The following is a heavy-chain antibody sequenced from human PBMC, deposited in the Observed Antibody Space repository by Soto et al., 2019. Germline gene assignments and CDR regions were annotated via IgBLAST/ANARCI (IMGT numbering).Heavy chain of an antibody. V-gene: IGHV3-48*02. CDR1: GFTFSSYS. D-gene: IGHD2-2*01. CDR2: ISSSSSTI. J-gene: IGHJ5*02. CDR3: ARDPSTQAPNWFDP. Sequence: GGSLRLSCAASGFTFSSYSMNWVRQAPGKGLEWVSYISSSSSTIYYADSVKGRFTISRDNAKNSLYLQMNSRRDEDTAVYYCARDPSTQAPNWFDPWGQGTLVTVSS.